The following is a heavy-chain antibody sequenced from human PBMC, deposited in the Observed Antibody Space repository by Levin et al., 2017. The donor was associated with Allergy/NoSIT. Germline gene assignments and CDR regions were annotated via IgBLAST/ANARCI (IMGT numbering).Heavy chain of an antibody. D-gene: IGHD3-16*01. CDR1: GFSFTSGVG. V-gene: IGHV2-5*02. Sequence: SGPTLVKPTQTLTVTCTFSGFSFTSGVGVGWIRQPPGKALEWLGIIYWDDDNRYSASLMSRLTITKDTSKNQVVLTMTNMCPVDTATYYCAHWKSGRLVWGIKDAFDVWGQGTEVFVSS. CDR2: IYWDDDN. J-gene: IGHJ3*01. CDR3: AHWKSGRLVWGIKDAFDV.